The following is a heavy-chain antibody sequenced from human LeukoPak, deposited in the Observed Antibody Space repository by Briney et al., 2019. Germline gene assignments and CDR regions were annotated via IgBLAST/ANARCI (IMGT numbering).Heavy chain of an antibody. V-gene: IGHV4-30-2*01. Sequence: PSQTLSLTCTVSGGSISSGGYYWSWIRQPPGKGLEWIGYIYHSGSTYYNPSLKSRVTISVDRSKNQFSLKLSSVTAADTAVYYCARAPKKSSSSIFQYYFDYWGQGTLVTVSS. CDR3: ARAPKKSSSSIFQYYFDY. D-gene: IGHD6-13*01. CDR2: IYHSGST. J-gene: IGHJ4*02. CDR1: GGSISSGGYY.